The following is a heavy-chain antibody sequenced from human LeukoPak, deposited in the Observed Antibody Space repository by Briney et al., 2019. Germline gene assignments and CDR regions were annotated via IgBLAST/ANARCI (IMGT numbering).Heavy chain of an antibody. CDR3: ARGRPMTGD. D-gene: IGHD3-9*01. CDR2: VLNSGST. J-gene: IGHJ4*02. V-gene: IGHV4-59*01. Sequence: SETLSLTCTVSGAPLSSYYWTWIRQPPGKGLEWIGNVLNSGSTNYNPSLHSRVTMSLDTSRNQFSLKLSSVTAADTAVYYCARGRPMTGDWGQGTLVTVSS. CDR1: GAPLSSYY.